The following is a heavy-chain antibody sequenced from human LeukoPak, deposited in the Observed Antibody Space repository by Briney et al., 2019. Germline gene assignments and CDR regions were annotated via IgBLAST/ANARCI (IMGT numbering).Heavy chain of an antibody. D-gene: IGHD2-2*01. V-gene: IGHV1-2*02. Sequence: ASVKVSCKASGYTFTSYYMHWVRQAPGQGLEWMGWINPNSGGTNYAQKFQGRVTMTRDTSISTAYMELSRLRSDDTAVYYCARGGHVVVPAAPFDYWGQGTLVTVSS. CDR1: GYTFTSYY. J-gene: IGHJ4*02. CDR2: INPNSGGT. CDR3: ARGGHVVVPAAPFDY.